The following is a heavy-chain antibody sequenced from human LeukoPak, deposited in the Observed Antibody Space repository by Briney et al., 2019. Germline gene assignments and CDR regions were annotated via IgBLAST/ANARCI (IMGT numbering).Heavy chain of an antibody. CDR3: ANTYSSSWYPLFDS. D-gene: IGHD6-13*01. Sequence: PGGSLRLSCAASGFTFSSFAMSWVRQAPGKGLEWVSTIVGSGDSTYYADSVKGRFTISRDNSKNTLYLQMNSLRAEDTAVYYCANTYSSSWYPLFDSWGQGTPVTVSS. J-gene: IGHJ4*02. CDR1: GFTFSSFA. CDR2: IVGSGDST. V-gene: IGHV3-23*01.